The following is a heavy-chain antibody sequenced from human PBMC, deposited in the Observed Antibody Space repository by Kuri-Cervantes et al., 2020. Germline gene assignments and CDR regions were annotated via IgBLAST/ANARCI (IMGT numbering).Heavy chain of an antibody. Sequence: SLKISCVASGFTFDDHAMHWVRQVPGKGLEWVSGINWKSDNIGYADSVKGRFTISRDNSKNSLYLQMNSLGAEDTALYYCAKDHGRQSNRYQKFDYWGQGILVTVSS. CDR2: INWKSDNI. D-gene: IGHD1-14*01. CDR1: GFTFDDHA. V-gene: IGHV3-9*01. J-gene: IGHJ4*02. CDR3: AKDHGRQSNRYQKFDY.